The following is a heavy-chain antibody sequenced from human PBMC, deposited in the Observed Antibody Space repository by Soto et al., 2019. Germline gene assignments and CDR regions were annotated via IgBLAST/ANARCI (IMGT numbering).Heavy chain of an antibody. CDR1: GGTFSSYT. CDR2: IIPILGIP. V-gene: IGHV1-69*08. D-gene: IGHD6-13*01. CDR3: ARETPSIGAAGVFDY. Sequence: QVQLVQSGAEVKKPGSPVKVSCKASGGTFSSYTISWVRQAPGQGLEWMGRIIPILGIPNYAQKFPGRVTITEDKSTSTAYMELNSLRSEDTAVYYCARETPSIGAAGVFDYWGQGTLVTVSS. J-gene: IGHJ4*02.